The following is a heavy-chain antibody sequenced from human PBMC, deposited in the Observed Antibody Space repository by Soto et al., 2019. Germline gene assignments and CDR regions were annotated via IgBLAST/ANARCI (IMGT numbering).Heavy chain of an antibody. Sequence: EVQLLESGGGLVQPGGSLRLSCAASGFTFSSYAMSWVRQAPGKGLEWVSAISGSGGSTYYADSVKGRFTISRDNSKNALYLQMNSLRAEDTAVYYCAKDYDSGYDLYWFDPWGQGTLVTVSS. CDR1: GFTFSSYA. V-gene: IGHV3-23*01. CDR3: AKDYDSGYDLYWFDP. J-gene: IGHJ5*02. CDR2: ISGSGGST. D-gene: IGHD5-12*01.